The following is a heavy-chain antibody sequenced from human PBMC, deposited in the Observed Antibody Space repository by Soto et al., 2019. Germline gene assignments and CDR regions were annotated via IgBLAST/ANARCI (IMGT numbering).Heavy chain of an antibody. CDR3: AKEAATIEEADYYYYVMEV. Sequence: QVQLVESGGGVVQPGRSLRLSCAASGFTFSSYGMHWVRQDPGKGLEWVAVISYDGSNKYYADSVKGRFTISRDKSKNTLYLQMNSLRAEDTAVYYCAKEAATIEEADYYYYVMEVWGQGTTVTVSS. D-gene: IGHD5-12*01. CDR1: GFTFSSYG. J-gene: IGHJ6*02. CDR2: ISYDGSNK. V-gene: IGHV3-30*18.